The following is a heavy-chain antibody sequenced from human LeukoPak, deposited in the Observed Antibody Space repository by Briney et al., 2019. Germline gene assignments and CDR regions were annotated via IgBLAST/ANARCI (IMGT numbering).Heavy chain of an antibody. J-gene: IGHJ4*02. V-gene: IGHV3-23*01. CDR1: EFTFSSYS. CDR3: AILARGYSYGYVGY. Sequence: GGSLRLSCAASEFTFSSYSMNRVRQAPGKGLEWVSAISGSGDSTYYAGSVKGRFTISRANSKNTLYLQMNSLRADDTAVYYCAILARGYSYGYVGYWGQGTLVTVSS. CDR2: ISGSGDST. D-gene: IGHD5-18*01.